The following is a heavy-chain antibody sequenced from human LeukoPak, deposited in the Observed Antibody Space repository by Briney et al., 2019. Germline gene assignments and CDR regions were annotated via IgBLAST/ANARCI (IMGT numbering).Heavy chain of an antibody. J-gene: IGHJ5*02. D-gene: IGHD3-9*01. CDR2: IYYSGST. Sequence: SETLSLTCTVSGGSISSSSYYWGWIRQPPGKGLEWIGSIYYSGSTYYNPSLKSRVTISVDTSKNQFSLKLSSVTAADTAVYYCARGKRDLDILNLWGQGTLVTVSS. V-gene: IGHV4-39*01. CDR1: GGSISSSSYY. CDR3: ARGKRDLDILNL.